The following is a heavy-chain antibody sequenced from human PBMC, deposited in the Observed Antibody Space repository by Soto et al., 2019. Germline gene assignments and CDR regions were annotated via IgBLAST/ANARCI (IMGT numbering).Heavy chain of an antibody. V-gene: IGHV3-33*01. D-gene: IGHD3-3*01. Sequence: GGSLRLSCAASGFTFSSYGMHWVRQAPGKGLEWVAVIWYDGSNKYYADSVKGRFTISRDNSKNTLYLQMNSLRAEDTAVYYCARVSYDFWSGYGDYFDYWGQGTLVTVSS. CDR3: ARVSYDFWSGYGDYFDY. J-gene: IGHJ4*02. CDR2: IWYDGSNK. CDR1: GFTFSSYG.